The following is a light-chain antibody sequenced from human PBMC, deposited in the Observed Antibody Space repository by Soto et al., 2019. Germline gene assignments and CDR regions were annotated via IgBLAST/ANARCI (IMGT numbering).Light chain of an antibody. CDR3: QQYNKWPLFT. Sequence: ETVMTQSPATLSVSPGERATLSCRASLSVGSNLAWYQQRPGQAPRLLIYGASTRATGIPVMFSGSVSGTEFTLTISILQSEDFGFYYCQQYNKWPLFTFGPGTRVDMK. J-gene: IGKJ3*01. V-gene: IGKV3-15*01. CDR2: GAS. CDR1: LSVGSN.